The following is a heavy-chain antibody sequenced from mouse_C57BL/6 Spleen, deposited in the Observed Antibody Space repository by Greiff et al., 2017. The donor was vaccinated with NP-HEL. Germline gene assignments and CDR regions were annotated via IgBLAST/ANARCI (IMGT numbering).Heavy chain of an antibody. J-gene: IGHJ2*01. D-gene: IGHD1-1*01. CDR2: IYPGAGDT. V-gene: IGHV1-80*01. CDR3: ARGTTVVGQYYFDY. Sequence: QVQLQQSGAELVKPGASVKISCKASGYAFSSYWMNWVKQRPGKGLEWIGQIYPGAGDTNYNGKFKGKATLTADKSSSTAYMQLSSLTSEDAAVYFCARGTTVVGQYYFDYWGQGTTLTVSS. CDR1: GYAFSSYW.